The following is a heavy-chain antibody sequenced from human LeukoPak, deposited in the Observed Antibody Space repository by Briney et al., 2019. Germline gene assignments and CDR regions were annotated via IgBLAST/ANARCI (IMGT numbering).Heavy chain of an antibody. V-gene: IGHV3-49*04. J-gene: IGHJ6*02. D-gene: IGHD5-18*01. CDR3: SRGPIQLWVHNGVDV. Sequence: GGSLRLSCTTSGFNFGDHAMSWVRQAPGKGLEWVGFIRSKAYRGTTEYAASVKGRFTISRDDSKSVVYLQMNSLKSEDTAVYYCSRGPIQLWVHNGVDVWGQGTTVTVSS. CDR2: IRSKAYRGTT. CDR1: GFNFGDHA.